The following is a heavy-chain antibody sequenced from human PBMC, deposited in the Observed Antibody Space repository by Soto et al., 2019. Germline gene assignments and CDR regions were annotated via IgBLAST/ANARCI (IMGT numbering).Heavy chain of an antibody. CDR2: IYYSGST. J-gene: IGHJ4*02. Sequence: QLQLQESRPGLVKPSETLSLTCTVSGGAISSSSYYRGWIRQPPGKGLEWIGSIYYSGSTYYNPSLKSRVTISVDTSKNQFSLKLSSVTAADTAVYYCARHNRGYCYGSGSYYEIDYWGQGTLVTVSS. V-gene: IGHV4-39*01. D-gene: IGHD3-10*01. CDR1: GGAISSSSYY. CDR3: ARHNRGYCYGSGSYYEIDY.